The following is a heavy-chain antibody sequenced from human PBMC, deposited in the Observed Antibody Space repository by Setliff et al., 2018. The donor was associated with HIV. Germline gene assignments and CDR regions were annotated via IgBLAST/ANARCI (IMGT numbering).Heavy chain of an antibody. V-gene: IGHV3-15*04. CDR2: MASRHDGGTT. Sequence: ASEFTFSNAWLTWVRHCPGKGLEWLGRMASRHDGGTTDYAAPVRGRFTLSRDDSTNTLYLQMNNLKIEDTAVYYCVTDDKVAFDVWGRGTMVTVSS. CDR1: EFTFSNAW. J-gene: IGHJ3*01. CDR3: VTDDKVAFDV.